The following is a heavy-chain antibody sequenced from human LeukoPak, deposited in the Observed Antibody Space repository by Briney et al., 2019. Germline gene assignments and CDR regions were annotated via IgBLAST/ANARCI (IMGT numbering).Heavy chain of an antibody. CDR2: IIPIFGTA. Sequence: SVKVSCKASGGTFSSYAISWVRQAPGQGLEWMGGIIPIFGTANYAQKFQGRVTLTADESTSTAYMELSSLRSEATAVDYCARGVTTGGKYYYYYYMDVWGRGATVTVSS. CDR1: GGTFSSYA. D-gene: IGHD4-11*01. V-gene: IGHV1-69*13. CDR3: ARGVTTGGKYYYYYYMDV. J-gene: IGHJ6*03.